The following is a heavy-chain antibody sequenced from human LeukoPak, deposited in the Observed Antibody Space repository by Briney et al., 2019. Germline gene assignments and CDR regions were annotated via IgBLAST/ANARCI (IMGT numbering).Heavy chain of an antibody. J-gene: IGHJ4*02. CDR3: TTCGYSGYDSNY. D-gene: IGHD5-12*01. CDR1: GFTFSNAW. Sequence: GGSLRLSCAASGFTFSNAWMTWVRQAPGKGLEWVGRIKRKTVGGTTDYAAPVKGRFTISRDDPKDTLYLQMNSLIIADTGVYYCTTCGYSGYDSNYWGQGVLVTVSS. CDR2: IKRKTVGGTT. V-gene: IGHV3-15*01.